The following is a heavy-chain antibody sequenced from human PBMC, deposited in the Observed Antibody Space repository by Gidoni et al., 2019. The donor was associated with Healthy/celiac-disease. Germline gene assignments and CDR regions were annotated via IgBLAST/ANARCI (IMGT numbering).Heavy chain of an antibody. J-gene: IGHJ4*02. V-gene: IGHV3-33*01. D-gene: IGHD6-13*01. Sequence: QVQLVESGGGVVQPGQSLRLPCAASGFTFSSYGMHGVRQAPGKGLEWVAVIWYDGSNKYYADSVKGRFTISRDNSKNTRYLQMNSLRAEDTAVYYCARDFLYSSSWYSGYWGQGTLVTVSS. CDR3: ARDFLYSSSWYSGY. CDR1: GFTFSSYG. CDR2: IWYDGSNK.